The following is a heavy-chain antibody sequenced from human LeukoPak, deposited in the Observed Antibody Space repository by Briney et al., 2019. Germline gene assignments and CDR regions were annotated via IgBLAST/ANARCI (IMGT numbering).Heavy chain of an antibody. Sequence: GGSLRLSCAASEFSVGSNYMTWVRQAPGKGLEWVSLIYSGGSTYYADSVKGRFTISRDNSKNTLYLQMNSLRVEDTAVYFCARDRYFGAWGQGTLITVSS. V-gene: IGHV3-66*01. D-gene: IGHD3-10*01. CDR3: ARDRYFGA. CDR2: IYSGGST. CDR1: EFSVGSNY. J-gene: IGHJ1*01.